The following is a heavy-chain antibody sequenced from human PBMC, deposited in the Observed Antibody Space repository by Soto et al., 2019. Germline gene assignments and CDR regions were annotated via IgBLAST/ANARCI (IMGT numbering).Heavy chain of an antibody. CDR3: ARKKSGFDY. Sequence: SETLSLTCTVSGGYIISYYLSWIRQTPGKGLEWIGYIYYSGSTNYNPSLKSRVTISVDTSKNQFSLKLSSVTAADTAVYYCARKKSGFDYWGQGTLVTVSS. D-gene: IGHD1-26*01. CDR2: IYYSGST. V-gene: IGHV4-59*01. J-gene: IGHJ4*02. CDR1: GGYIISYY.